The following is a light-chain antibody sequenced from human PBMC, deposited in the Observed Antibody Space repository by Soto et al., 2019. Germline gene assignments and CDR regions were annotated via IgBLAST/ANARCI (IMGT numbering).Light chain of an antibody. CDR1: QSVSSN. CDR3: QQYNHWPPFT. CDR2: GAS. Sequence: EVVMTQSPATLSVSPGEGVILSCRASQSVSSNVAWYQQRPGQAPRLLIYGASTRPTGVPVRFSARGSGTEFTLTISSLQSEDFAVYYCQQYNHWPPFTFGGGTKIEVK. V-gene: IGKV3-15*01. J-gene: IGKJ4*01.